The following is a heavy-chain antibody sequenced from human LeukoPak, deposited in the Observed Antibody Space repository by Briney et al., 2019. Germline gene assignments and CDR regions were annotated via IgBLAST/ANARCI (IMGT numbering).Heavy chain of an antibody. J-gene: IGHJ4*02. Sequence: GGSLRLSCAASRFTFSSYGMHWVRQAPGKGLEWVAVISYDGSNKYYADSVKGRFTISRDNSKTTLYLQMTSLRAEDTAVYYCAKGEFGVVTANFDYWGQGTLVTVSS. D-gene: IGHD2-21*02. CDR1: RFTFSSYG. CDR3: AKGEFGVVTANFDY. V-gene: IGHV3-30*18. CDR2: ISYDGSNK.